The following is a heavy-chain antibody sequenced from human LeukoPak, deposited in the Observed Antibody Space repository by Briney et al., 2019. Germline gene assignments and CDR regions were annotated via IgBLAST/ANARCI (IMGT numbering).Heavy chain of an antibody. J-gene: IGHJ2*01. CDR2: ISGGGTP. CDR3: WEDVPTPQGAWYFGL. CDR1: GFTFSNYA. D-gene: IGHD3-10*02. Sequence: AGSLSLSCAASGFTFSNYAMSCVSQAPGEGREWGSGISGGGTPSSSGSVKGRFTISRENSKNTLSLQMTSLIAEATALCSCWEDVPTPQGAWYFGLWGRGT. V-gene: IGHV3-23*01.